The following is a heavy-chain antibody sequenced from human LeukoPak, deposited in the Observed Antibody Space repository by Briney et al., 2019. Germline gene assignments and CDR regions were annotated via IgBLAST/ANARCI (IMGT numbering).Heavy chain of an antibody. CDR3: ARDLITMVRGVFSYEDY. J-gene: IGHJ4*02. CDR2: IYYSGST. CDR1: GGSISSSSYY. D-gene: IGHD3-10*01. V-gene: IGHV4-39*07. Sequence: SETLSLTCTVSGGSISSSSYYWGWIRQPPGKGLEWIGSIYYSGSTYYNPSLKNRVTISVDTSKNQFSLKLSSVTAADTAVYYCARDLITMVRGVFSYEDYWGQGTLVTVSS.